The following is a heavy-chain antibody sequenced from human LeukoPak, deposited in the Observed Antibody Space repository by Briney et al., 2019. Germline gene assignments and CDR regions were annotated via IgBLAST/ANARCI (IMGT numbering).Heavy chain of an antibody. CDR3: ARDRSPLETSLLWFGELPLGYYYYGMDV. J-gene: IGHJ6*02. D-gene: IGHD3-10*01. V-gene: IGHV3-21*01. Sequence: GGSLRLSCAAAGFTSSTNSMNCVRQAQGKGREWVSSTRSSSTYIYYANSVKGRLTICRDNAKNSLYLQMNSLRADDTAVYYCARDRSPLETSLLWFGELPLGYYYYGMDVGGQGTTVAVSS. CDR2: TRSSSTYI. CDR1: GFTSSTNS.